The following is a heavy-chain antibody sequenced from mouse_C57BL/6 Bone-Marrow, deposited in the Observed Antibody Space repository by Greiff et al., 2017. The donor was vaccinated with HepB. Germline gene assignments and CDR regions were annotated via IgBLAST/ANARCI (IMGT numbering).Heavy chain of an antibody. D-gene: IGHD1-1*01. J-gene: IGHJ3*01. CDR2: TYPGDGDT. CDR1: GYAFSSSW. Sequence: VQLQQSGPELVKPGASVKISCKASGYAFSSSWMNWVKQRPGKGLEWIGRTYPGDGDTNYNGKFKGKATLTADKSSSTAYMQLSSLTSEDSAVYFCARSDYGSSPFAYWGQGTLVTVSA. CDR3: ARSDYGSSPFAY. V-gene: IGHV1-82*01.